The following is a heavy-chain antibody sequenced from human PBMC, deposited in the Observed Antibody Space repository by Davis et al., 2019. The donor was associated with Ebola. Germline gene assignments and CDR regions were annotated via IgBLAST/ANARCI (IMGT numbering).Heavy chain of an antibody. CDR3: AKDPPSYGLSYFDY. Sequence: GESLKISCAASGFTSGRYAMSWVRQAPGKGLEWVAAITDTGGRTHYADSVKGRFTISRDNPNNMLYLQMNSLRAEDTAVYYCAKDPPSYGLSYFDYWGQGTLVTVSS. J-gene: IGHJ4*02. CDR1: GFTSGRYA. CDR2: ITDTGGRT. D-gene: IGHD3-16*01. V-gene: IGHV3-23*01.